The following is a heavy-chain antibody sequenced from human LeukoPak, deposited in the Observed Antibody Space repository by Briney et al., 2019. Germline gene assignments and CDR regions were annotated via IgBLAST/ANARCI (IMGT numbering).Heavy chain of an antibody. CDR2: FDPEDGET. CDR1: GYTLTELS. Sequence: GASVKVSCKVSGYTLTELSMHWVRQAPGKGLEWMGGFDPEDGETIYAQKFQGRVTMTTDTSTSTAYMELRSLRSDDTAVYYCARDSPYYYGMDVWGQGTTVTVSS. J-gene: IGHJ6*02. V-gene: IGHV1-24*01. CDR3: ARDSPYYYGMDV.